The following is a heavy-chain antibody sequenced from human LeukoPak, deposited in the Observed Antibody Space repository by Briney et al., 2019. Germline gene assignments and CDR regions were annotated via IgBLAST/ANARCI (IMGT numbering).Heavy chain of an antibody. V-gene: IGHV4-39*02. CDR2: IYYSGST. CDR1: GGSITSSSYY. J-gene: IGHJ5*02. Sequence: PSETLSLTCTVSGGSITSSSYYWGWIRQPPGKGLEWIGSIYYSGSTYYNPSLKSRVTISVDTSKNQFSLKLSSVTAADTAVYYCAREGLNMVRGVIPKEAWGWFDPWGQGTLVTVSS. CDR3: AREGLNMVRGVIPKEAWGWFDP. D-gene: IGHD3-10*01.